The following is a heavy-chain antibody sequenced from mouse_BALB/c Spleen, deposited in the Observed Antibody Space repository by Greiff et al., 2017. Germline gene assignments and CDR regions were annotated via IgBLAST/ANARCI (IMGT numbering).Heavy chain of an antibody. D-gene: IGHD2-4*01. Sequence: EVQRVESGGGLVKPGGSLKLSCAASGFTFSSYAMSWVRQSPEKRLEWVAEISSGGSYTYYPDTVTGRFTISRDNAKNTLYLEMSSLRSEDTAMYYCAMYDYDGFAYWGQGTLVTVSA. J-gene: IGHJ3*01. CDR1: GFTFSSYA. V-gene: IGHV5-9-4*01. CDR2: ISSGGSYT. CDR3: AMYDYDGFAY.